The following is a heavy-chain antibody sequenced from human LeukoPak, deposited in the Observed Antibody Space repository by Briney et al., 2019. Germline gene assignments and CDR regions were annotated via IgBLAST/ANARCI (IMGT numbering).Heavy chain of an antibody. CDR1: GFTFSSYW. CDR3: ARDLRNYDILTDLYYYYMDV. J-gene: IGHJ6*03. Sequence: GGSLRLSCAASGFTFSSYWMSWVRQAPGKGLEWVSSISSGSSYIYYSDSLKGRFTISRDNAKNSLYLQMNSLRAEDTAVYYCARDLRNYDILTDLYYYYMDVWGKGTTVTISS. V-gene: IGHV3-21*01. D-gene: IGHD3-9*01. CDR2: ISSGSSYI.